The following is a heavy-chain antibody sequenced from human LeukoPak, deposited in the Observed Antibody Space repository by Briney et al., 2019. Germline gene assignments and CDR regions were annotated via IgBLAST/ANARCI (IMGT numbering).Heavy chain of an antibody. CDR2: IKQDGSEK. CDR3: SVKPASVAFDL. J-gene: IGHJ3*01. Sequence: GGSLRLSCAASGFTFDDYAMHWVRQAPGKGLEWVANIKQDGSEKYYVDSVKGRFTISRDNAKNSLYLQMNSLRAEDTAVYYCSVKPASVAFDLWGQGTMVTVSS. D-gene: IGHD2-2*01. V-gene: IGHV3-7*01. CDR1: GFTFDDYA.